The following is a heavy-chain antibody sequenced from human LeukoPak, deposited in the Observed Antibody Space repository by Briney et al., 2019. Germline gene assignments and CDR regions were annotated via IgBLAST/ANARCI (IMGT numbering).Heavy chain of an antibody. J-gene: IGHJ4*02. V-gene: IGHV4-34*01. CDR3: ARDEMATIGRALDY. CDR2: INHSGST. CDR1: GGSFSGYY. D-gene: IGHD5-24*01. Sequence: MPSETLSLTCAVYGGSFSGYYWSWIRQPPGKGLEWIGDINHSGSTNYNPSLKSRVTISVDTSKNQFSLKLSSVTAADTAVYYCARDEMATIGRALDYWGQGTLVTVSS.